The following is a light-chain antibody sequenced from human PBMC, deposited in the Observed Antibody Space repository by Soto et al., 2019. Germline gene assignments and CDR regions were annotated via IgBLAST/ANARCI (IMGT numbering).Light chain of an antibody. J-gene: IGLJ2*01. V-gene: IGLV7-43*01. CDR2: NTS. CDR1: TGAVTSGYY. Sequence: QAVVTQEPSLTVSPGGTVTLTCASSTGAVTSGYYPNWFQQKPGQAPRALIYNTSNKHSWTPARFSGSLLGGKAALTLSGVQPEDEAEYFCLLYYGATAVFGGGTKLTVL. CDR3: LLYYGATAV.